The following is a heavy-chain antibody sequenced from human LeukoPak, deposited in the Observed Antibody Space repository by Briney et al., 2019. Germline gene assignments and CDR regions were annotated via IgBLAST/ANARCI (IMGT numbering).Heavy chain of an antibody. CDR1: GFTLSSYW. V-gene: IGHV3-7*01. J-gene: IGHJ4*02. CDR3: ARDLQVYSYGYGDY. D-gene: IGHD5-18*01. Sequence: GGSLRLSCAASGFTLSSYWMIWVRQAPGKGLEWVANIKQDGSEISYVDSVKGRFTISRDNAKNSLYLQMNSLRAEDTAVYYCARDLQVYSYGYGDYWGQGTLVTVSS. CDR2: IKQDGSEI.